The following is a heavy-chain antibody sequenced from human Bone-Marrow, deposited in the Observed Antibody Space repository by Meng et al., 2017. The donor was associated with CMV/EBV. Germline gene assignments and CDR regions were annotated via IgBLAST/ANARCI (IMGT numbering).Heavy chain of an antibody. V-gene: IGHV3-74*01. CDR1: GFTFSSYW. Sequence: SCAASGFTFSSYWMHWVRQGPGKGLVWVSRINSDGSSTSYADSVKGRFTISRDNAKNTLYLQMNSLRAEDTAVYYCARGLHFNWFDPWGQGTLVTVSS. J-gene: IGHJ5*02. CDR3: ARGLHFNWFDP. CDR2: INSDGSST.